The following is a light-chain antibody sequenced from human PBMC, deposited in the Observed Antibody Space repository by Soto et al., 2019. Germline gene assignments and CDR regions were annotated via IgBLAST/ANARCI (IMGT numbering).Light chain of an antibody. CDR2: GVS. Sequence: VMTQSRDTLSESPGKRATLLCRASQSVRNNLAWYQQKPGQAPRLLIYGVSTRATGVSARFSGSGSGTDFTLTISSLQPEDFAVYYCHQYDNWWTFGQGTKVDIK. J-gene: IGKJ1*01. CDR3: HQYDNWWT. CDR1: QSVRNN. V-gene: IGKV3-15*01.